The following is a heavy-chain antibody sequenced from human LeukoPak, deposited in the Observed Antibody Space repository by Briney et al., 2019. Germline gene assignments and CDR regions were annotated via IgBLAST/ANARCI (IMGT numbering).Heavy chain of an antibody. CDR2: IGGGGGST. V-gene: IGHV3-23*01. CDR3: AKGHRYCTSGNCNSAVDY. J-gene: IGHJ4*02. CDR1: GFTLSHYA. Sequence: GGSLRLSCSMSGFTLSHYAMSWVRQAPGKGLEWVSTIGGGGGSTDYTDSVKGRFTISRDNSKNTLYLQMNSLGADDSAVHDCAKGHRYCTSGNCNSAVDYWGQGTLVTVSS. D-gene: IGHD2-15*01.